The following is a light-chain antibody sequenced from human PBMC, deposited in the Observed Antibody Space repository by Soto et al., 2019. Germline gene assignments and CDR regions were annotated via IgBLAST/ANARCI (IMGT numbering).Light chain of an antibody. J-gene: IGKJ2*01. V-gene: IGKV3-20*01. CDR3: QHYAISHPSYT. Sequence: EIVLTQSPGTLSLSPGERATLSCRASPSLTSSYFAWYQQKPGQAPRLLIYGASSRATGIPDRFSGGGSGPDLALTISRLEPEDFAVYYCQHYAISHPSYTGGQGTKLEIK. CDR1: PSLTSSY. CDR2: GAS.